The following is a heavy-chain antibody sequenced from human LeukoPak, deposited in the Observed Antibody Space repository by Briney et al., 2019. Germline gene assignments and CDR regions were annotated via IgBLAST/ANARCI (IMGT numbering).Heavy chain of an antibody. V-gene: IGHV1-2*02. D-gene: IGHD3-10*01. CDR1: GYSFTAFY. CDR2: INPNSGGT. J-gene: IGHJ5*02. Sequence: ASVKVSCKASGYSFTAFYVHWVRQAPGQGLEWMGWINPNSGGTNYRQKFQGRVTMTRDTSNNTVYMELSGLRSDDTALYYCARDASGSYYAGGFDPWGQGTLVTVSS. CDR3: ARDASGSYYAGGFDP.